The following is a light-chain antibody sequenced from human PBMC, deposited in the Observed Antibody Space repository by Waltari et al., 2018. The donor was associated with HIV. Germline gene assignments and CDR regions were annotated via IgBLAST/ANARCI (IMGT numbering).Light chain of an antibody. CDR2: GKN. CDR1: SLRSSY. Sequence: SSELTQDPAVSVALGQPVRITCQGDSLRSSYASWYQQKPGQATVLVIYGKNNRPSGIPDRFSGSSSGNTASLTITGAQAEDEADYYCNSRDSSGNHWVFGGGTKLTVL. CDR3: NSRDSSGNHWV. J-gene: IGLJ3*02. V-gene: IGLV3-19*01.